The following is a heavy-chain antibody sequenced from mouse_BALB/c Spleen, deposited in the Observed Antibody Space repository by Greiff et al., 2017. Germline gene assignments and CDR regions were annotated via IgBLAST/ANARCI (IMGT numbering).Heavy chain of an antibody. Sequence: QVQLQQSGPSLVQPSQSLSITCTVSGFSLTSYGVHWVRQSPGKGLEWLGVIWRGGSTDYNAAFMSRLSITKDNSKSQVFFKMNSLQADDTAIYYCAKQNGNLLYVMGYWGEGTSVTVSS. CDR2: IWRGGST. V-gene: IGHV2-5-1*01. CDR3: AKQNGNLLYVMGY. J-gene: IGHJ4*01. CDR1: GFSLTSYG. D-gene: IGHD2-1*01.